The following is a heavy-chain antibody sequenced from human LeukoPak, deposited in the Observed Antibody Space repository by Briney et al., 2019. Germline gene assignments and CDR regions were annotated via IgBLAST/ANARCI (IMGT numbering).Heavy chain of an antibody. D-gene: IGHD1-1*01. Sequence: GGSLRLSCVASGFTFSKNWMHWVRQAPGKGLVWVSRIQGDGSNTNYADSVKGRFSISRDNSKNTLYLQMNSLRAEDTAVYYCAMGYVDHDYYGMDVWGQGTTVTVSS. CDR1: GFTFSKNW. CDR3: AMGYVDHDYYGMDV. V-gene: IGHV3-74*01. J-gene: IGHJ6*02. CDR2: IQGDGSNT.